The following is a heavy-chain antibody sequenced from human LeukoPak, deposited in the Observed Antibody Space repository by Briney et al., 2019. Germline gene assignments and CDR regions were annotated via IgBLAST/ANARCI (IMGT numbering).Heavy chain of an antibody. V-gene: IGHV3-30*02. CDR1: GFTFSSYG. Sequence: GGSLRLSCAASGFTFSSYGMHWVRQAPGKGLEWVAFIRYDGSNKYYADSVKGRFTISRDNSKNTLYLQMNSLRAEDTAVYYCAKDPRTTGDYFDYWGQGTLVTVSS. CDR2: IRYDGSNK. J-gene: IGHJ4*02. CDR3: AKDPRTTGDYFDY. D-gene: IGHD1-1*01.